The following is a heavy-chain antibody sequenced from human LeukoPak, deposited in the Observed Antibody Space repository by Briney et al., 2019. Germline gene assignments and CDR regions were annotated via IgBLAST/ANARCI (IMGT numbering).Heavy chain of an antibody. CDR1: GCTFTSYD. Sequence: VASVKVSCKASGCTFTSYDIHWVRQATGQGLEWMGWMNPNSGNTDYAQKFQGRVTITRNTSISTAYMELSSLRPEDTAVYDCAREGGGDSSGDYHSYYYYMDVWGKGTTVTVSS. V-gene: IGHV1-8*03. CDR2: MNPNSGNT. J-gene: IGHJ6*03. CDR3: AREGGGDSSGDYHSYYYYMDV. D-gene: IGHD3-22*01.